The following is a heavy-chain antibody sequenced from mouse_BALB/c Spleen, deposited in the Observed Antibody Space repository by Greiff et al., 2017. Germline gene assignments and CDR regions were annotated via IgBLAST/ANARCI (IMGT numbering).Heavy chain of an antibody. CDR1: GFNIKDTY. CDR3: ARDYGSSYWYFDV. J-gene: IGHJ1*01. CDR2: IDPANGNT. V-gene: IGHV14-3*02. Sequence: EVKLVESGAELVKPGASVKLSCTASGFNIKDTYMHWVKQRPEQGLEWIGRIDPANGNTKYDPKFQGKATITADTSSNTAYLQLSSLTSEDTAVYYCARDYGSSYWYFDVWGAGTTVTVSS. D-gene: IGHD1-1*01.